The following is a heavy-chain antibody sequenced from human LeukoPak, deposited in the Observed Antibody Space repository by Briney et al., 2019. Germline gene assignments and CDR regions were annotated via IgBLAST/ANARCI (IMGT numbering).Heavy chain of an antibody. Sequence: ASVKVSCKASGYTFTSYGISWVRRAPGHGLEWMGIINPSGGSTNYAQKFQGRVTMTRDMSTSTVYMELSSLRSEDTAVYYCARDIGRLEQRPGSFDPWGQGTLVTVSS. D-gene: IGHD1/OR15-1a*01. V-gene: IGHV1-46*01. J-gene: IGHJ5*02. CDR1: GYTFTSYG. CDR3: ARDIGRLEQRPGSFDP. CDR2: INPSGGST.